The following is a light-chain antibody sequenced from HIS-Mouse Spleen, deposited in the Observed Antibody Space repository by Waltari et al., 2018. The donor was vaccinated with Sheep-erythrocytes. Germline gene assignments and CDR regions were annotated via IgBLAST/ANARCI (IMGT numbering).Light chain of an antibody. J-gene: IGLJ1*01. V-gene: IGLV2-14*01. CDR1: SSDVGGYNY. CDR2: EVS. CDR3: SSYTSSSTYV. Sequence: QSALTQPASVSGSPGQSITISCTGTSSDVGGYNYLSRYQQHPGKAPKLMIYEVSNRPSGVSNRFSGSKSGNTASLTISGLQAEDEADYYCSSYTSSSTYVFGTGTKVTVL.